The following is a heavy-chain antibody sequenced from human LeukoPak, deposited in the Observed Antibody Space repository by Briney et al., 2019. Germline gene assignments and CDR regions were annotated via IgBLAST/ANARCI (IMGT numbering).Heavy chain of an antibody. CDR3: ARVRYDFWSGDYYYYGMDV. Sequence: SQTLTLTCAISGDSVSSNSAAWNCNRQSPSIGLESLGRTYYRSKWYNDYAVSVKSRRSINPDTSKNQLSLQLNSVTPEDTAVYYCARVRYDFWSGDYYYYGMDVWGQGTTVTVSS. D-gene: IGHD3-3*01. CDR2: TYYRSKWYN. V-gene: IGHV6-1*01. J-gene: IGHJ6*02. CDR1: GDSVSSNSAA.